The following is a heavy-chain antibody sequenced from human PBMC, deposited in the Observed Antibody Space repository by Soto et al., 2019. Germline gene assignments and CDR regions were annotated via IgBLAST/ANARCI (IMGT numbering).Heavy chain of an antibody. J-gene: IGHJ2*01. CDR2: ISAYNGNT. CDR3: ASGRGNYDFWSGYWYFDL. V-gene: IGHV1-18*01. D-gene: IGHD3-3*01. CDR1: GYTFTSYG. Sequence: ASVKVSCKASGYTFTSYGISWVRQAPGQGLEWMGWISAYNGNTNYAQKLHGRVTMTTDTSTSTAYMELRSLRYDDTAVYYCASGRGNYDFWSGYWYFDLWGRGTLVTVSS.